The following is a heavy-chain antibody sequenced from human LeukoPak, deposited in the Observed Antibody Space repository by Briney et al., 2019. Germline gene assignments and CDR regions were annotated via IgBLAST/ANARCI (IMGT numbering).Heavy chain of an antibody. Sequence: ASVKVSCKASGYTFTGYYMHWVRQAPGQGLEWMGWINPNSGGTNYAQKFQGRVTMTRDTSISTAYMEPSRLGSDDTAVYYCAKGGRVATWWAVDYWGQGTLVTVSS. CDR3: AKGGRVATWWAVDY. J-gene: IGHJ4*02. V-gene: IGHV1-2*02. CDR2: INPNSGGT. CDR1: GYTFTGYY. D-gene: IGHD5-12*01.